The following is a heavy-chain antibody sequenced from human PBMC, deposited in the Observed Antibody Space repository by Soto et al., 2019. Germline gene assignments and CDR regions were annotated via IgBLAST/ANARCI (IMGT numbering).Heavy chain of an antibody. D-gene: IGHD3-3*01. CDR3: ARGRSRITIFGVVNGHQIDY. V-gene: IGHV1-8*01. J-gene: IGHJ4*02. CDR2: MNPNSGNT. CDR1: GYTFTSYD. Sequence: QVQLVQSGAEVKKPGASVKVSCKASGYTFTSYDINWVRQATGQGLEWMGWMNPNSGNTGYAQKFQGRVTMTRNTSISTAYMELSSLRSEDTAVYYCARGRSRITIFGVVNGHQIDYWGQGTLVTVSS.